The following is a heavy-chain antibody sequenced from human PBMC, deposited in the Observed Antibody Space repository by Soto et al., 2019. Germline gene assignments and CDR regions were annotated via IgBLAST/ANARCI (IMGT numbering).Heavy chain of an antibody. CDR2: INHSGST. V-gene: IGHV4-34*01. CDR3: GRGRVDIVATIGEIVLDY. CDR1: GGSFSGYY. J-gene: IGHJ4*02. D-gene: IGHD5-12*01. Sequence: PSETLSLTCAVYGGSFSGYYWSWIRQPPGKGLEWIGEINHSGSTNYNPSLKSRVTISVDTSKNQFSLKLSSVTAADTAVYYCGRGRVDIVATIGEIVLDYWGQGTLVTGS.